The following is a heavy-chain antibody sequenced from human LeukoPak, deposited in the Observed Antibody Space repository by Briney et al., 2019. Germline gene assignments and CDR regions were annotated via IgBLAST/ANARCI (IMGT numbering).Heavy chain of an antibody. CDR2: ISTSGDST. V-gene: IGHV3-23*01. D-gene: IGHD3-16*02. J-gene: IGHJ4*02. Sequence: GGSLRLSCAASGFTFSNGWLSWARQAPGKGLEWVSAISTSGDSTYYADSVKGRFTISRDNSKKNLFLQMNSLRAEDTAVYFCAKPTYDYVWGSYHDWGQGTLVTVSS. CDR3: AKPTYDYVWGSYHD. CDR1: GFTFSNGW.